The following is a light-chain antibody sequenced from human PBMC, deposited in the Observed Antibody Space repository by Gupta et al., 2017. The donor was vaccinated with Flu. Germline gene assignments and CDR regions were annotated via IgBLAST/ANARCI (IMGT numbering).Light chain of an antibody. V-gene: IGKV1-39*01. J-gene: IGKJ4*01. CDR1: QSISSI. CDR3: QQSDSTPGT. CDR2: AAS. Sequence: DIQMTQSPSSLSASVGDRVTITCRASQSISSILNWYQQKPGKAPKLLIYAASSLQSGVPSRFSGSGSGTDFTLTISSRQPEDFATYYCQQSDSTPGTFGGGTKVEIK.